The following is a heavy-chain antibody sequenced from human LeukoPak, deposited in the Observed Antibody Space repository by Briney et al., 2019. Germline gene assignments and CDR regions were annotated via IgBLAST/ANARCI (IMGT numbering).Heavy chain of an antibody. CDR3: ARGLLTVRARDAFDI. V-gene: IGHV1-18*01. Sequence: ASVKVSCKASGYTFTTYGISWVRQAPGQGLEWMGWVSAYNGNTNYAQKLQGRVTMTTDTSANTAYMELGSLRSDDTAVYYCARGLLTVRARDAFDIWGQGTMVTVSS. CDR1: GYTFTTYG. CDR2: VSAYNGNT. J-gene: IGHJ3*02. D-gene: IGHD7-27*01.